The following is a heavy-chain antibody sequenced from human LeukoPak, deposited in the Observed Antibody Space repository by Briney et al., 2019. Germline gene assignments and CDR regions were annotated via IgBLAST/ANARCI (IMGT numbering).Heavy chain of an antibody. CDR3: ARLDANYFDY. V-gene: IGHV4-61*05. D-gene: IGHD3-16*01. J-gene: IGHJ4*02. CDR2: IYYRGST. CDR1: GGSISSIDFH. Sequence: SETLSLTCTVSGGSISSIDFHWSWIRQPPGKGLEWIGYIYYRGSTSYNPSLKSRVTLSVDTSKNQFSLKLSSVTAADTAVYYCARLDANYFDYWGQGTLVTVSS.